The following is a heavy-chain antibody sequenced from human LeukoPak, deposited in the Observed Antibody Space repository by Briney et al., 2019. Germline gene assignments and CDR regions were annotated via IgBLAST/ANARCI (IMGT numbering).Heavy chain of an antibody. D-gene: IGHD3-16*02. V-gene: IGHV3-23*01. J-gene: IGHJ4*02. CDR1: GFTFSSYA. CDR3: AKAIYDYVWGSYRYIDY. CDR2: ISGSGGIT. Sequence: GGSLRLSCAASGFTFSSYAMSWVRQAPGEGLEWVSAISGSGGITYYADSVRGRFTISRDNSKNTLYLQMNSLRAEDTPVYYCAKAIYDYVWGSYRYIDYWGQGTLVTVSS.